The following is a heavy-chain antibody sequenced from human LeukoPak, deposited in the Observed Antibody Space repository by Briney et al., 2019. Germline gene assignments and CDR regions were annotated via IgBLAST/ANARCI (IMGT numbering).Heavy chain of an antibody. CDR1: GYTFTSYD. Sequence: GSVTVSCKASGYTFTSYDINWVRQATGQGLEWMGWMNPNSGNTGYAQKFQGRVTMTRNTSISTAYMELSSLRSEDTAVYYCARGGLNSGSSTEFQHWGQGTLVTVSS. CDR2: MNPNSGNT. CDR3: ARGGLNSGSSTEFQH. V-gene: IGHV1-8*01. D-gene: IGHD1-26*01. J-gene: IGHJ1*01.